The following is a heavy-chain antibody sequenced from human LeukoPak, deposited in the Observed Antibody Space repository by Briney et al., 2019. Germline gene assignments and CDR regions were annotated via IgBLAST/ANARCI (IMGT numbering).Heavy chain of an antibody. CDR3: ARAPSGSLDY. Sequence: SETLSLTCTVSGGSISSDGYYWSWIRQHPGKGLEWIGYIYYSGSTYYNPSLKSRVTISVDTSKNQFSLKLSSVTAADTAVYYCARAPSGSLDYWGQGTLVTVFS. V-gene: IGHV4-31*03. J-gene: IGHJ4*02. CDR1: GGSISSDGYY. CDR2: IYYSGST. D-gene: IGHD1-26*01.